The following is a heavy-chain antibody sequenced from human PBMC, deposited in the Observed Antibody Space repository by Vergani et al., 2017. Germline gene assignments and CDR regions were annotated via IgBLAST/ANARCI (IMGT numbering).Heavy chain of an antibody. CDR1: GYTFSNYY. CDR3: ARGDYGILTGYRY. CDR2: INPSGGHT. Sequence: QVQVVQSGAEVKTSGAPVKVSCKTSGYTFSNYYMHWVRQAPGQGLEWMGIINPSGGHTNYAQKFQGRVTMTRDTSTSTVYMELSSLRSEDTAIYYCARGDYGILTGYRYWGQGTLVTVSA. V-gene: IGHV1-46*03. J-gene: IGHJ4*02. D-gene: IGHD3-9*01.